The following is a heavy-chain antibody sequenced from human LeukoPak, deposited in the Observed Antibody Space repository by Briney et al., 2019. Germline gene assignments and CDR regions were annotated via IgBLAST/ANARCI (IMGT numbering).Heavy chain of an antibody. D-gene: IGHD6-13*01. J-gene: IGHJ5*02. CDR1: GYTFTSYA. Sequence: ASVKVSCKASGYTFTSYAMNWVRQAPGQGLEWMGWINTNTGNPTYAQGFTGRFVFSLDTSVSTAYLQISSLKAEDTAVYHCARDYLVVEGSSWYKYNWFDPWGQGTLVTVSS. V-gene: IGHV7-4-1*02. CDR3: ARDYLVVEGSSWYKYNWFDP. CDR2: INTNTGNP.